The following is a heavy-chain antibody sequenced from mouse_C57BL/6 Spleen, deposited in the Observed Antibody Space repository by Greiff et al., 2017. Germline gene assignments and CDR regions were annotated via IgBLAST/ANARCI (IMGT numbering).Heavy chain of an antibody. CDR3: ARATMVTTGYYFDY. CDR1: GFPFSSYA. D-gene: IGHD2-2*01. V-gene: IGHV5-4*03. Sequence: EVMLVESGGGLVKPGGSLKLSCAASGFPFSSYAMSWVRQTPEKRLEWVATISDGGSYTYYPDNVKGRFTISRDNAKNNLYLQMSHLKSEDTAMYYCARATMVTTGYYFDYWGQGTTLTVSS. J-gene: IGHJ2*01. CDR2: ISDGGSYT.